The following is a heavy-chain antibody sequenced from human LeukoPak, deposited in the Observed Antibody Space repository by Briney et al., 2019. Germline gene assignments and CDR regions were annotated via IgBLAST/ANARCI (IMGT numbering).Heavy chain of an antibody. CDR2: INTDGSST. D-gene: IGHD4-11*01. CDR3: ARQFNYDRPFDY. V-gene: IGHV3-74*01. Sequence: PGGSLRLSCAASGFTFSSYWMHWVRQAPGKGLVWVSRINTDGSSTAYADSVKGRFTISRDNTRNSLNLQMNSLRAEDTAIYYCARQFNYDRPFDYWGQGTLVTVSS. J-gene: IGHJ4*02. CDR1: GFTFSSYW.